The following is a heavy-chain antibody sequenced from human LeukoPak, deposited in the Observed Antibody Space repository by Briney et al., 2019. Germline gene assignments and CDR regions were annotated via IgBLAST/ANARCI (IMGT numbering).Heavy chain of an antibody. Sequence: PSETLSLTCTVSGGSISSSSYYWGWIRQPPGKGLEWIGSIYYSGSSYYNPSLKSRVTISVDTSKNQFSLKLSSVTAADTAVYYCARVVVQQLNNWFDPWGQGTLVTVSS. CDR1: GGSISSSSYY. CDR2: IYYSGSS. D-gene: IGHD6-13*01. CDR3: ARVVVQQLNNWFDP. J-gene: IGHJ5*02. V-gene: IGHV4-39*07.